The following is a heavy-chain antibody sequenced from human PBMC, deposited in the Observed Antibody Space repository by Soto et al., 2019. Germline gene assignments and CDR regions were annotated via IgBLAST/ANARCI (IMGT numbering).Heavy chain of an antibody. D-gene: IGHD3-22*01. CDR1: GFTFSSYA. CDR2: ISYDGSNK. V-gene: IGHV3-30-3*01. J-gene: IGHJ4*02. Sequence: QVQLVESGGGVVQPGRSLRLSCAASGFTFSSYAMHWVRQAPGKGLEWVAVISYDGSNKYYADSVKGRFTISRDNSKNTLYLQMNSLRAEDTAVYYCARDMVPDDSSGYYYGGYFDYWGQGTLVTVSS. CDR3: ARDMVPDDSSGYYYGGYFDY.